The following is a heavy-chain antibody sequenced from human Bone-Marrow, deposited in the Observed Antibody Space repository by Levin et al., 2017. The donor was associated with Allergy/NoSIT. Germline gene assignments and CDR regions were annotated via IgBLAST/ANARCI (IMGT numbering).Heavy chain of an antibody. D-gene: IGHD3/OR15-3a*01. V-gene: IGHV1-18*03. Sequence: RGESLKISCDSSEDSFYSDGITWVRQAPGQGLEWMGYISFLDGAMDYADNLQGRVTITRDRSKATVYMDLRLVSYGDMAVYYCVTGGRGWTGSNSFHIWGQGTVVTVSS. J-gene: IGHJ3*02. CDR2: ISFLDGAM. CDR1: EDSFYSDG. CDR3: VTGGRGWTGSNSFHI.